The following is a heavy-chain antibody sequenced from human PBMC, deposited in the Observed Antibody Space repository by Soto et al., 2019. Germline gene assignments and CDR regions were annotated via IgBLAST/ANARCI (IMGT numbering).Heavy chain of an antibody. CDR2: ISYDGSNK. D-gene: IGHD5-18*01. J-gene: IGHJ4*02. Sequence: GSLRLSCAASGFTFSSYGMHWVRQAPGKGLEWVAVISYDGSNKYYADSVKGRFTISRDNSKNTLYLQMNSLRAEDTAVYYCAKESYEWIQFFDYWGQGTLVTVP. CDR1: GFTFSSYG. CDR3: AKESYEWIQFFDY. V-gene: IGHV3-30*18.